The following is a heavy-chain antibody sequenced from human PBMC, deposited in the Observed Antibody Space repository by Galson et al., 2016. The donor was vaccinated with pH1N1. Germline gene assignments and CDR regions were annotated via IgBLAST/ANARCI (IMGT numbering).Heavy chain of an antibody. CDR2: IRSKADSYAT. D-gene: IGHD1-26*01. CDR1: GFTFSGSA. J-gene: IGHJ5*02. Sequence: LRLSCAASGFTFSGSAMHWVRQASGKGLEWVGRIRSKADSYATAYAASVEGRFTISRDDSKNTAYLQMNSPKTEDTAVYYSTRPNSGSYEEFWFDPWGQGTLVTVSS. V-gene: IGHV3-73*01. CDR3: TRPNSGSYEEFWFDP.